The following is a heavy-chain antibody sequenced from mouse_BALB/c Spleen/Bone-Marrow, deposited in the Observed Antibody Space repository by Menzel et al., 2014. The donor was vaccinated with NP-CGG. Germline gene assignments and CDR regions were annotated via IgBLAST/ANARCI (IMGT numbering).Heavy chain of an antibody. J-gene: IGHJ2*01. CDR1: GYTFTSYT. Sequence: VKLMESGAELARPGASVKMSCKASGYTFTSYTMHWVKQRPGQGLEWIGYINPSSGYTNYNQKFKDKATLTADKSSSTAYMQLSSLTSKDSAVYYCARSGRLLRDPYFDYWGQGTTLTVSS. CDR2: INPSSGYT. CDR3: ARSGRLLRDPYFDY. D-gene: IGHD1-1*01. V-gene: IGHV1-4*01.